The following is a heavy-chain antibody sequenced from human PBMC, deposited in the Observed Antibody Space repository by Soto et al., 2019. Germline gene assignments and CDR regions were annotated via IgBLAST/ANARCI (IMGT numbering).Heavy chain of an antibody. Sequence: PSETLSLTCTVSGGSISSYYWSWIRQPPGKGLEWIGYIYYSGSTNYNPSLKSRVTISVDTSKNQFSLKLSSVTAADTAVYYCARDSSGWRTLGYYYGMDVWGQGTTVTVSS. CDR3: ARDSSGWRTLGYYYGMDV. CDR1: GGSISSYY. V-gene: IGHV4-59*01. CDR2: IYYSGST. D-gene: IGHD6-19*01. J-gene: IGHJ6*02.